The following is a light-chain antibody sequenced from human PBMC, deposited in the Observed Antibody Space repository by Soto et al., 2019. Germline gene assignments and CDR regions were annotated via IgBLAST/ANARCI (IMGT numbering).Light chain of an antibody. CDR2: AAS. Sequence: AIQLTQSPSSLSASVVDRVTITCRASQAIRTALGWYQQKPGKAPKLLIYAASTLQGGVPPRFSGSGSGTDFTLTISSLQPEDFATYYCLLDFSYFWAFGQGTKVDIK. CDR3: LLDFSYFWA. J-gene: IGKJ1*01. V-gene: IGKV1-6*01. CDR1: QAIRTA.